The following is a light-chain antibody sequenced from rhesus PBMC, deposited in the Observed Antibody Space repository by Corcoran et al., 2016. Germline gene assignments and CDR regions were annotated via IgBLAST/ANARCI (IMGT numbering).Light chain of an antibody. V-gene: IGKV3-42*03. CDR3: RQYSNWWT. CDR2: GAT. Sequence: EIVLTQSPATLSLSPGERATISCRASQSVSSSLAWYQHKRGQVPRLLIYGATSRATVIPERFSGSGSGTDFTLNISSLKPEDFSVYYYRQYSNWWTFGQGTKLEIK. J-gene: IGKJ1*01. CDR1: QSVSSS.